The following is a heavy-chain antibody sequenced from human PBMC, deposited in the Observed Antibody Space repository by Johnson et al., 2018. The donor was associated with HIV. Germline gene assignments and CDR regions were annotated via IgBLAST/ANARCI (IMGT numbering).Heavy chain of an antibody. J-gene: IGHJ3*02. Sequence: VQVVESGGGLIQPGGSLRLSCAASGFTVSSNYMSWVRQAPGKGLEWVSVIYSGGSTYYADSVKGRFTISRDNSKNTLYLQMNSLRAEDTAVYYCARDSPKQWLGVDAFDIWGQGTMVTVSS. CDR1: GFTVSSNY. D-gene: IGHD6-19*01. CDR3: ARDSPKQWLGVDAFDI. CDR2: IYSGGST. V-gene: IGHV3-66*03.